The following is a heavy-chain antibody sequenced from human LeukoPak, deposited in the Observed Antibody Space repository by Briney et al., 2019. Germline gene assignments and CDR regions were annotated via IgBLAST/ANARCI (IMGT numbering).Heavy chain of an antibody. V-gene: IGHV3-21*01. Sequence: GGSLRLSCAASGFTFSSYSMNWVRQAPGKGLEWVSSISSSSSYIYYADSVKGRFTISRDNAKNSLYLQMNSLRAEHTAVYYCARVEVGATGAFDIWGQGTMVTVSS. D-gene: IGHD1-26*01. J-gene: IGHJ3*02. CDR2: ISSSSSYI. CDR1: GFTFSSYS. CDR3: ARVEVGATGAFDI.